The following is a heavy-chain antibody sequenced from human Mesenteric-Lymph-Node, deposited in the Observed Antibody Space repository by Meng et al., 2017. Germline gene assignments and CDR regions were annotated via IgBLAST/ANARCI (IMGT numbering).Heavy chain of an antibody. CDR3: AKGLRGTYDY. Sequence: EVQLLESGGGLVQPGGSLRLSCTASGFTLSNYAMTWVRQAPGKGLEWTSSISGSDGSTYYADSVKGRFTISRDNSKNTLYLQMNSLRAEDTALYYCAKGLRGTYDYWCQGTLVTVSS. J-gene: IGHJ4*02. D-gene: IGHD1-26*01. CDR2: ISGSDGST. V-gene: IGHV3-23*01. CDR1: GFTLSNYA.